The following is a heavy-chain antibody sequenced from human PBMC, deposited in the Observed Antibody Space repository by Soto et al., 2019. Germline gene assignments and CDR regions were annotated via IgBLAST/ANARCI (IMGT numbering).Heavy chain of an antibody. V-gene: IGHV3-66*01. CDR2: IYSGGST. CDR3: ARDIWESRRYYYYYGMDV. D-gene: IGHD1-26*01. CDR1: GFTVSSNY. Sequence: GGSLRLSCAASGFTVSSNYMSWVRQAPGKGLEWVSVIYSGGSTYYADSVKGRFTISRDNSKNTLYLQMNSLRAEDTAVYYCARDIWESRRYYYYYGMDVWGQGTTVTVSS. J-gene: IGHJ6*02.